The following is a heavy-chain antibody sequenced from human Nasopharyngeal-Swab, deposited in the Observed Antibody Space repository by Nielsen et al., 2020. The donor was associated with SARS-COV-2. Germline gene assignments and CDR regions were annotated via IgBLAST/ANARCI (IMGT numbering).Heavy chain of an antibody. CDR3: ARAGAVALWYFDY. CDR1: GGTFSSYA. CDR2: IIPIFGTA. Sequence: SVKASCKASGGTFSSYAISWVRQAPGQGLEWMGGIIPIFGTANYAQKFQGRVTMTTDTSTSTAYMELRSLRSDDTAVYYCARAGAVALWYFDYWGQGTLVTVSS. J-gene: IGHJ4*02. V-gene: IGHV1-69*05. D-gene: IGHD6-19*01.